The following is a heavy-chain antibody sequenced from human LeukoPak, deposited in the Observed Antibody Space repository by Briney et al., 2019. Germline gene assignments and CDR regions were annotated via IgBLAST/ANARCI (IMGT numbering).Heavy chain of an antibody. CDR1: GFTFSSYA. CDR3: AGDSWGSWYSSHLFDY. V-gene: IGHV3-30*04. D-gene: IGHD6-13*01. Sequence: GGSLRLSCAASGFTFSSYAMHWVRQAPGKGLEWVAVISYDGSNKYYADSVKGRFTISRDNSKNTLYLQMNSLRAEDTAVCYCAGDSWGSWYSSHLFDYWGQGTLVTVSS. J-gene: IGHJ4*02. CDR2: ISYDGSNK.